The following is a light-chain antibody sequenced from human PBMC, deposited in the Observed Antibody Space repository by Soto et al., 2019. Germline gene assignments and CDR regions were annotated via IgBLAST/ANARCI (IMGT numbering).Light chain of an antibody. CDR3: QKHNAAPLT. V-gene: IGKV3-15*01. CDR2: GAS. CDR1: QSVSNN. Sequence: DIVMAQSPATLSVSPGERATLSCRASQSVSNNLAWYQQKPGQAPRLLIYGASTRATGIPARFSGSGSGTEFTLTISNLQPEDVATYYCQKHNAAPLTFGGGTKVDIK. J-gene: IGKJ4*01.